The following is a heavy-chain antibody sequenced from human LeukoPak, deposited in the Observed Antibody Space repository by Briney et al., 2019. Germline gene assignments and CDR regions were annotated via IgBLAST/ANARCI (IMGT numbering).Heavy chain of an antibody. D-gene: IGHD5-18*01. J-gene: IGHJ4*02. Sequence: GGPLRLSCAASGFTFRDYYMSWLRQAPGKGLEWVSYISSSGNIIYSADSVKGRFTISRDNAKNSLYLQINSLRAEDTAVYYCARATAADTAMIYFDYWGQGTLVTVSS. CDR1: GFTFRDYY. V-gene: IGHV3-11*01. CDR2: ISSSGNII. CDR3: ARATAADTAMIYFDY.